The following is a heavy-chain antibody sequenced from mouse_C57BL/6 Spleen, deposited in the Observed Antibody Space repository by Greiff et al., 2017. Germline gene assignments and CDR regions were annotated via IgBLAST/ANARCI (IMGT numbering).Heavy chain of an antibody. CDR2: IHPNSGST. Sequence: QVQLQQPGAELVKPGASVKLSCKASGYTFTSYWMPWVTQRPGQGLEWIGMIHPNSGSTHYNAKFKSKATLTVDKSSSTAYMQLSSLTSEDSAVYDCARGDGSSYGDVDDWGQGTTLTVAS. V-gene: IGHV1-64*01. D-gene: IGHD1-1*01. CDR1: GYTFTSYW. CDR3: ARGDGSSYGDVDD. J-gene: IGHJ2*01.